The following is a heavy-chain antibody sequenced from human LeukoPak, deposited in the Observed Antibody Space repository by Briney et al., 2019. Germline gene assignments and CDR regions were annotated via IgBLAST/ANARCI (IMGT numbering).Heavy chain of an antibody. V-gene: IGHV1-2*02. J-gene: IGHJ4*02. Sequence: ASVKVSCKASGYTFTGYYMHWVRQAPGQGLEWMGWINPNSGGTNYAQKFQGRVTMTRDTSISTAYMELSRLRSDDTAVYYCARAESGYADYPRDYWGQGTLVTVSS. CDR1: GYTFTGYY. CDR2: INPNSGGT. CDR3: ARAESGYADYPRDY. D-gene: IGHD4-17*01.